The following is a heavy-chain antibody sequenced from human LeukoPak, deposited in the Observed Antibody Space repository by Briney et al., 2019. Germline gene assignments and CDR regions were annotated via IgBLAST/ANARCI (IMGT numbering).Heavy chain of an antibody. CDR1: GFPFSNYV. CDR2: IRGSSDST. V-gene: IGHV3-23*01. D-gene: IGHD5-24*01. Sequence: GGSLTLSCAASGFPFSNYVMSWVRPAPGKGLEWVSDIRGSSDSTFYADSVKGRFTISRDHSKNTLYLQMNSLRAEDTAVYYCAKMRWLQYYYFDSWGQGTLVTVSS. J-gene: IGHJ4*02. CDR3: AKMRWLQYYYFDS.